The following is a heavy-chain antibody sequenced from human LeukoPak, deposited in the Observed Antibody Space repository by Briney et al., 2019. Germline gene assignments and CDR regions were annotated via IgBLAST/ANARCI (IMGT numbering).Heavy chain of an antibody. CDR1: GYPLISYY. CDR3: ARDKEEVAHYDWFDP. CDR2: FDPISGTK. D-gene: IGHD3-10*01. J-gene: IGHJ5*02. V-gene: IGHV1-46*01. Sequence: ASVKVSCKTSGYPLISYYMHWVRQPPGQGLEWMGLFDPISGTKRAAEKFQGRVNMTRDTDKSTVYMELSSLRPEDTAMYYCARDKEEVAHYDWFDPWGQGTQVTVSS.